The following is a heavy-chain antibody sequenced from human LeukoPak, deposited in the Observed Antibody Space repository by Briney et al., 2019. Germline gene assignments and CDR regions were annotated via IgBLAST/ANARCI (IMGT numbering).Heavy chain of an antibody. CDR2: ISSSSYI. D-gene: IGHD3-22*01. V-gene: IGHV3-21*01. Sequence: GGSLRLSCAASGFTFSSYEMNWVRQAPGKGLEWVSSISSSSYIYYADSVKGRFTISRDNAKNSLYLQMNSLRAEDTAVYYCAVDYYDSSGYYYGGASGYWGQGTLVTVSS. CDR3: AVDYYDSSGYYYGGASGY. CDR1: GFTFSSYE. J-gene: IGHJ4*02.